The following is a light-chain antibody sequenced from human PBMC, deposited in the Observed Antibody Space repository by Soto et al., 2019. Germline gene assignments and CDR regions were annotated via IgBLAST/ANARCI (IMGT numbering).Light chain of an antibody. CDR3: QYRGIWPPGAT. Sequence: EIVLTQSPVTLSLSPGERATLSCRASQSINNYLAWYQQKPGQPPRLLIYDASNRATGIPVRFSGSGSGTDFTLTISSLEPEDSAVYYCQYRGIWPPGATFGGGTKVEIK. CDR1: QSINNY. J-gene: IGKJ4*01. CDR2: DAS. V-gene: IGKV3-11*01.